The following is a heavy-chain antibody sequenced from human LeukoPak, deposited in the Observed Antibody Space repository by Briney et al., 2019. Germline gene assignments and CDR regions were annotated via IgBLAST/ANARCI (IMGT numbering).Heavy chain of an antibody. V-gene: IGHV4-59*12. CDR2: IYYSGST. J-gene: IGHJ3*02. CDR3: AGLAYCGGDCYPGAFDI. Sequence: SETLSLTCTVSGGSISSYYWSWIRQPPGRGLEWIGYIYYSGSTNYNPSLKSRVTMSVDTSKNQFSLKLSSVTAADTAVYYCAGLAYCGGDCYPGAFDIWGQGTMVTVSS. D-gene: IGHD2-21*01. CDR1: GGSISSYY.